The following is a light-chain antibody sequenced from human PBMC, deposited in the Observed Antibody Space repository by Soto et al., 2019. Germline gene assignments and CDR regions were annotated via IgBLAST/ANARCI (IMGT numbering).Light chain of an antibody. CDR3: QQGHNWPLT. V-gene: IGKV3-15*01. CDR2: GAS. Sequence: EIVMTQSPATLSLSPGERAARSCRASQGISSELAWYQQKPGQPPRLPISGASTRATGVPARFTGSGSGSDFTLTIGRLQSEDFAVYYCQQGHNWPLTFGQGTRLEI. J-gene: IGKJ2*01. CDR1: QGISSE.